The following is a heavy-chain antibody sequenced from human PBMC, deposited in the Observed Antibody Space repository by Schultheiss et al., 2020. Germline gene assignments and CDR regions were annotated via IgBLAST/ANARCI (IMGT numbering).Heavy chain of an antibody. CDR2: ISAYNGNT. J-gene: IGHJ4*02. V-gene: IGHV1-18*01. CDR1: GFTFTSSA. CDR3: ARATDDY. Sequence: ASVKVSCKASGFTFTSSAVQWVRQARGQGLEWMGWISAYNGNTNYAQKLQGRVTITRDTSASTAYMELSSLRSDDTAVYYCARATDDYWGQGTLVTVSS.